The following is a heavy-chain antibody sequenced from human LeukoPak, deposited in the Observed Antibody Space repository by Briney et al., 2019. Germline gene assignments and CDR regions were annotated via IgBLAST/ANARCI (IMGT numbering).Heavy chain of an antibody. CDR1: EYIYSRYG. J-gene: IGHJ4*02. V-gene: IGHV1-18*01. CDR2: ISAYNGNT. D-gene: IGHD6-19*01. Sequence: GASVKVSCKASEYIYSRYGIIWVRQAPGQGLEWMGRISAYNGNTNYAQKFQGRVTMTTDTSTSTDYMELRSLRSADPAVYYCARDLLRIAVAQEGYWGQGTLVTVSS. CDR3: ARDLLRIAVAQEGY.